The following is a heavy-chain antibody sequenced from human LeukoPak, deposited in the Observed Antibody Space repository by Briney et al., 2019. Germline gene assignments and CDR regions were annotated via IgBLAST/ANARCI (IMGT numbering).Heavy chain of an antibody. D-gene: IGHD3-22*01. CDR3: ARDSIGGYDSSGYVY. CDR2: ISSSSSYI. Sequence: GGSLRLSCAASGFTFSSYSMNWVRQAPGKGLEWVSSISSSSSYIYYADSVKGRFTISRDNAKNSLYLQMYSLRAEDTAVYYCARDSIGGYDSSGYVYWGQGTLVTVSS. CDR1: GFTFSSYS. V-gene: IGHV3-21*01. J-gene: IGHJ4*02.